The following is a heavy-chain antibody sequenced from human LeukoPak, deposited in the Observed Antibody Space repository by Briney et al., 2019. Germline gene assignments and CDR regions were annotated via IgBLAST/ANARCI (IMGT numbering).Heavy chain of an antibody. D-gene: IGHD2-2*01. CDR3: ASPTGYCSSTSCYAGPGVGY. CDR2: IYYSGST. CDR1: GGSISSSSYY. Sequence: PSETLSLTCTVSGGSISSSSYYWGWIRQPPGKGLEWIGSIYYSGSTYYNPSLKSRVTISVDTSKNQFSLKLSSVTAADTAVYYCASPTGYCSSTSCYAGPGVGYWGQGTLVTVSS. J-gene: IGHJ4*02. V-gene: IGHV4-39*01.